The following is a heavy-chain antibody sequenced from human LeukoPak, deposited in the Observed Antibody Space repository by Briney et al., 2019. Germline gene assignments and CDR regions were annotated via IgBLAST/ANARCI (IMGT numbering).Heavy chain of an antibody. CDR2: IWYDGSNK. D-gene: IGHD6-19*01. J-gene: IGHJ4*02. V-gene: IGHV3-33*01. Sequence: PGRSLRLSCAASGFTFSSYGMHWVRQAPGKGLEWVAVIWYDGSNKYYADSVKGRFTISRDNSKNTLYLQMNSLRAEDTAVYYCARDRYSSGWATFDYWGQGTLVTVSS. CDR3: ARDRYSSGWATFDY. CDR1: GFTFSSYG.